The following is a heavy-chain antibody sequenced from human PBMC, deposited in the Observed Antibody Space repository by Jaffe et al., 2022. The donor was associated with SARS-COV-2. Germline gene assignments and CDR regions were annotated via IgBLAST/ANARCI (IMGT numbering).Heavy chain of an antibody. Sequence: QVQLVESGGGVVQPGRSLRLSCAASGFTFSSYAMHWVRQAPGKGLEWVAVISYDGSNKYYADSVKGRFTISRDNSKNTLYLQMNSLRAEDTAVYYCARSPAFSNLYYFDYWGQGTLVTVSS. J-gene: IGHJ4*02. D-gene: IGHD4-4*01. CDR2: ISYDGSNK. CDR3: ARSPAFSNLYYFDY. V-gene: IGHV3-30*04. CDR1: GFTFSSYA.